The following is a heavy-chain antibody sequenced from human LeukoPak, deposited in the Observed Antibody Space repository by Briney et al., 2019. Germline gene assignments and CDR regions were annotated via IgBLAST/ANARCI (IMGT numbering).Heavy chain of an antibody. CDR3: ARDHLGNPGVKYYDSSGYYSGAFDI. V-gene: IGHV3-21*01. J-gene: IGHJ3*02. CDR2: ISSSSSYI. CDR1: GFTFSSYS. D-gene: IGHD3-22*01. Sequence: GGSLRLSCAASGFTFSSYSMNWVRQAPGKGLEWVSSISSSSSYIYYADSVKGRFTISRDNAKNSLYLQMNSLRAEDTAVYYCARDHLGNPGVKYYDSSGYYSGAFDIWGQGTMVTVSS.